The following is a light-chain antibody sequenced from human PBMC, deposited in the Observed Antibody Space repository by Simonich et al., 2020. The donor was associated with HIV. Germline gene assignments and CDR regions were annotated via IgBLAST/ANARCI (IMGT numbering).Light chain of an antibody. Sequence: EIVLTQSPGTLSLSPGERATLSCRASQSVSSSYLAWYQQKPGLAPRLLIYDASRRATGIPDRFSGSVSGTDFTLTISRLEPEDFAVYYCQHYYITPRTFGQGTKLEIK. CDR1: QSVSSSY. CDR3: QHYYITPRT. J-gene: IGKJ2*02. V-gene: IGKV3D-20*01. CDR2: DAS.